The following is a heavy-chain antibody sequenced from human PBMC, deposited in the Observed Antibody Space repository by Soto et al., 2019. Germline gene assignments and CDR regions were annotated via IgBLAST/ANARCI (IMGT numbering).Heavy chain of an antibody. CDR2: IYYSWST. V-gene: IGHV4-31*03. J-gene: IGHJ4*02. CDR3: ARDSGERLPGNLNFDY. D-gene: IGHD3-10*01. CDR1: GGSISSGGYY. Sequence: QVQLQESGPGLVKPSQTLSLTCTVSGGSISSGGYYWSWIRQHPGKGLEWIGYIYYSWSTYYNPSLKSRVTISVDTSKNQFSLKLSSVTAADTAVYYCARDSGERLPGNLNFDYWGQGTLVTVSS.